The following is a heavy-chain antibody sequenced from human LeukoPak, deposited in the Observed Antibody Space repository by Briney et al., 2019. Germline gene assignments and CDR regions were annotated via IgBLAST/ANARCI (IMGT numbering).Heavy chain of an antibody. CDR1: GYTFTSYY. D-gene: IGHD2-21*02. CDR3: AREDEAYCGGDCSPSY. J-gene: IGHJ4*02. V-gene: IGHV1-46*01. CDR2: INPSGGST. Sequence: VASVKVSCKASGYTFTSYYMHWVRQAPGQGLEWMGIINPSGGSTSYAQKFQGRVTMTRDTSTSTVYMELSSLRSEDTAGYYCAREDEAYCGGDCSPSYWGQGTLVTVSS.